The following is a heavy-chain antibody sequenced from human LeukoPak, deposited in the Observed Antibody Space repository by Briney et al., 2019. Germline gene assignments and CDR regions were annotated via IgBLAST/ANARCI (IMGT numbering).Heavy chain of an antibody. D-gene: IGHD7-27*01. CDR3: ARRTWGSDFDY. CDR1: GASVSNYY. J-gene: IGHJ4*02. V-gene: IGHV4-59*02. Sequence: SETLSLTCRVSGASVSNYYWSWIRQSPGKGLEWIGFFHYSGSTNYNPSLKSRVTMSVDTSKNQFSLSLSSLTAADTAVYYCARRTWGSDFDYWGQGTPVTVSS. CDR2: FHYSGST.